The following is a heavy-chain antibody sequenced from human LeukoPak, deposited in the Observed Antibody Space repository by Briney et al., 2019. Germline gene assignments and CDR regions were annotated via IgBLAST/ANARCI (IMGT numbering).Heavy chain of an antibody. CDR3: ARSVAAAGTAGSWFDP. CDR1: GFTFSSYA. Sequence: GRSLRLSCAASGFTFSSYAIHWVRQAPGRGLEWVADVSYDGINKYYAHSVKGRFTISRDNSKNTLYVQMTSLRPEDTAVYYCARSVAAAGTAGSWFDPWGQGTLVTVSS. CDR2: VSYDGINK. D-gene: IGHD6-13*01. J-gene: IGHJ5*02. V-gene: IGHV3-30*07.